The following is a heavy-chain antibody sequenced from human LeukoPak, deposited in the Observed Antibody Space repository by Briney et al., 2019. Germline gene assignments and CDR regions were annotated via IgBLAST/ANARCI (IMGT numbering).Heavy chain of an antibody. V-gene: IGHV3-53*01. CDR3: AKRASYGSPFDP. Sequence: GGSLRLSCAASGFTVSSNYMSWVRQAPGKGLEWVSVIYSGGSTYYADSVKGRFTISRDNSKNTLYLQMNSLRAEDTAVYYCAKRASYGSPFDPWGQGTLVTVSS. D-gene: IGHD3-10*01. CDR2: IYSGGST. J-gene: IGHJ5*02. CDR1: GFTVSSNY.